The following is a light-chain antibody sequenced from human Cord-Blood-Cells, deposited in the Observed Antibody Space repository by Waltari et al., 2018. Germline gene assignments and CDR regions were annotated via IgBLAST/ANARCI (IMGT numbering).Light chain of an antibody. CDR1: SSAVGGYNL. CDR3: CSYAGSSTYVV. V-gene: IGLV2-23*01. J-gene: IGLJ2*01. CDR2: EGS. Sequence: QSALTPPAYVSGSPGQSITISCTGTSSAVGGYNLVSWYQQHPGKAPKLMIYEGSKRPSGVSNRFSGSKSGNTASLTISGLQAEDEADYYCCSYAGSSTYVVFGGGTKLTVL.